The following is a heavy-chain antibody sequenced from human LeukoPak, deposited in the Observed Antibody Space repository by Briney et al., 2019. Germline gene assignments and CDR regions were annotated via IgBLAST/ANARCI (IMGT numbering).Heavy chain of an antibody. CDR1: GFTFSVYG. V-gene: IGHV3-48*02. J-gene: IGHJ4*02. D-gene: IGHD6-13*01. CDR3: ARAVTAAAPFDY. CDR2: ISSSSSSI. Sequence: PGGSLRLSCAASGFTFSVYGVNWLRQAPGRGLEWVSFISSSSSSIYYADSVKGRFTISRDNAKNSLYLQLKSLRDEDTAVYFCARAVTAAAPFDYWGQGTLVTVSS.